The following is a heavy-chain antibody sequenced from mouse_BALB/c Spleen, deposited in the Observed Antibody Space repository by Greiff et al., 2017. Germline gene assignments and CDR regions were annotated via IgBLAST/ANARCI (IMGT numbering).Heavy chain of an antibody. J-gene: IGHJ4*01. CDR1: GFSLTSYG. V-gene: IGHV2-2*02. D-gene: IGHD1-1*01. Sequence: QVQLKESGPGLVQPSQSLSITCTVSGFSLTSYGVHWVRQSPGKGLEWLGVIWSGGSTDYNAAFISRLSISKDNSKSQVFFKMNSLQANDTAIYYCARALYYGSVYAMDYWGQGTSVTVSA. CDR3: ARALYYGSVYAMDY. CDR2: IWSGGST.